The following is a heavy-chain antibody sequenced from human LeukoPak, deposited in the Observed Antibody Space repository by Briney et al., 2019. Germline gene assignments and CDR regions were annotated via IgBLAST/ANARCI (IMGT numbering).Heavy chain of an antibody. D-gene: IGHD3-22*01. CDR2: INPSGGST. Sequence: ASVKVSCKASGYTFTSYYMHWVRHAPGQGLEWMGIINPSGGSTSYAQKFPGRVTMTRDTSTRTVYMELSSLRSEDTAVYYCARGSIPYYDSSGYLDYWGQGTLVTVSS. V-gene: IGHV1-46*01. CDR1: GYTFTSYY. CDR3: ARGSIPYYDSSGYLDY. J-gene: IGHJ4*02.